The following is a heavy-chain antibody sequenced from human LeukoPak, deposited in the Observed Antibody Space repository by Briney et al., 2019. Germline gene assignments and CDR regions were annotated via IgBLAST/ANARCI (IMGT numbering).Heavy chain of an antibody. V-gene: IGHV3-74*01. CDR1: GFTFSSYW. CDR3: ARVLGVRGVIRNYYYYGMDV. J-gene: IGHJ6*02. D-gene: IGHD3-10*01. Sequence: GGSLRLSCAASGFTFSSYWMHWVRQAPGKGLVWVSRINSDGSSTSYADSVKGRFTISRDNAKNTLYLQMNSLRAEDTAVYYCARVLGVRGVIRNYYYYGMDVWGQGTTVTVSS. CDR2: INSDGSST.